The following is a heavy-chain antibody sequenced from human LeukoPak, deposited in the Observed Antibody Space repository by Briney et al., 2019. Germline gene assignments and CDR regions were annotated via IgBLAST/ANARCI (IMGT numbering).Heavy chain of an antibody. CDR2: ISPSGSIS. CDR3: ARDGNGSPGPFG. CDR1: GFTFGSHG. V-gene: IGHV3-23*01. Sequence: PGGSLRLSCAASGFTFGSHGINWVRQAPGKGLEWVSGISPSGSISYYADSVKGRFTISRDNSKNTVSLQMNSLRAEDTALYYCARDGNGSPGPFGWGQGTLVTVSS. J-gene: IGHJ4*02. D-gene: IGHD1-26*01.